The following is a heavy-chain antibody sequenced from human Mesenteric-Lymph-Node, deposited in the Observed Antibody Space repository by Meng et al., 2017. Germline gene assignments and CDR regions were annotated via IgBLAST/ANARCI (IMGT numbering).Heavy chain of an antibody. D-gene: IGHD3-22*01. Sequence: QVQVQQWGAGLLKPSETLSLICFVYGGSFSAYNWRWIRQPPGKGLEWIGEINHSGSTNYSPSLKSRVTISLDKSKNQLSLKLNSVTAADTAVYYCASSDYYRSDYWGQGTLVTVSS. J-gene: IGHJ4*02. V-gene: IGHV4-34*01. CDR1: GGSFSAYN. CDR3: ASSDYYRSDY. CDR2: INHSGST.